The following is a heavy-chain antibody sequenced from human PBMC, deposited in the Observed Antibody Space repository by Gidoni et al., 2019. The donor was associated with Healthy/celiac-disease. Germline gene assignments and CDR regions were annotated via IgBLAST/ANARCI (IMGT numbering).Heavy chain of an antibody. CDR1: GYTRTELS. D-gene: IGHD4-17*01. CDR2: FDPEDGET. J-gene: IGHJ5*02. Sequence: QVQLVQSGAAVTKPGASVKVSCKVSGYTRTELSMHWVRQAPGKGLEWMGGFDPEDGETIYAQKFQGRVTMTEDTSTDTAYMELSSLRSEDTAVYYCATVRFSSVTVDWFDPWGQGTLVTVSS. V-gene: IGHV1-24*01. CDR3: ATVRFSSVTVDWFDP.